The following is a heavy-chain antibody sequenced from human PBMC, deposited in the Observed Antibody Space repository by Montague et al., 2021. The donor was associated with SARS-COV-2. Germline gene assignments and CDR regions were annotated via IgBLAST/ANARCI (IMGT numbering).Heavy chain of an antibody. Sequence: SLRLSCAASGFTFSSYSMNWVRQGPGKGLEWVSSISSSSSYIYYADSVKGRFTISRDNAKNSLYLQMNSLRAEDTAVYYCARDPLDYGLWSSGSYYNAYYYYYGMDVWGQGTTVTVSS. CDR3: ARDPLDYGLWSSGSYYNAYYYYYGMDV. D-gene: IGHD3-10*01. CDR2: ISSSSSYI. CDR1: GFTFSSYS. J-gene: IGHJ6*02. V-gene: IGHV3-21*01.